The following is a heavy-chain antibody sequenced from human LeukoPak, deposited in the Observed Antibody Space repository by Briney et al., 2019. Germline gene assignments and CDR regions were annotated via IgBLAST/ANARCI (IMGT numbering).Heavy chain of an antibody. CDR3: VREMDGGDFDY. D-gene: IGHD3-10*01. Sequence: ASVKVSCKASGYALGTYFIHWMRQAPGQGLEWLGRIDPSRGWTHLPRKFQGRVTVTRDTSTTTVDMELSSLTSEDTALYYCVREMDGGDFDYWGQGTLVTVSS. J-gene: IGHJ4*02. CDR2: IDPSRGWT. CDR1: GYALGTYF. V-gene: IGHV1-46*01.